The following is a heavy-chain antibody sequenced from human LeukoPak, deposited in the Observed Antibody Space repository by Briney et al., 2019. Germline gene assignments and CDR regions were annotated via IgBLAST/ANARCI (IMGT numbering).Heavy chain of an antibody. V-gene: IGHV3-53*01. CDR3: AREEHFNDDPGY. D-gene: IGHD1-1*01. J-gene: IGHJ4*02. CDR1: GFTVSSNY. Sequence: PGGSLRLSCAASGFTVSSNYMRWVRQAPGKGLESVSVIYSGGSTYYADSVKGRFTISRDNSKNTLYLQMTSLRAEDTAVYYCAREEHFNDDPGYWGQGTLVTVSS. CDR2: IYSGGST.